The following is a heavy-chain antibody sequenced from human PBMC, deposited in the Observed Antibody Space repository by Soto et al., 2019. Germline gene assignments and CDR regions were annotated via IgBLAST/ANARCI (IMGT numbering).Heavy chain of an antibody. CDR2: INPADSDI. CDR1: GYSFTINW. CDR3: ARGTAVVTSLGYYFDY. J-gene: IGHJ4*02. Sequence: GESLKISCQGSGYSFTINWIGWVRQMPGKGLEWMGIINPADSDIKYSPSFQGQVTITADESTSTAYMELSSLRSEDTAVYYCARGTAVVTSLGYYFDYWGQGTLVTVSS. D-gene: IGHD2-21*02. V-gene: IGHV5-51*01.